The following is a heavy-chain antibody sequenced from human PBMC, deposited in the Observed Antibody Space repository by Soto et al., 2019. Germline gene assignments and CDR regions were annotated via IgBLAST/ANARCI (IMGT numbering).Heavy chain of an antibody. Sequence: QGQLVESGGGLVKPGGSLRLSCAASGFTFSDYYMSWIRQAPGKGLEWVSYISSSGTTIYYADSVKGRFAISRDDAKNSLYLQMNSLRAEDTAVYYCATSGLGATTTSVYWGQGTLVTVSS. CDR1: GFTFSDYY. J-gene: IGHJ4*02. D-gene: IGHD1-26*01. CDR3: ATSGLGATTTSVY. V-gene: IGHV3-11*01. CDR2: ISSSGTTI.